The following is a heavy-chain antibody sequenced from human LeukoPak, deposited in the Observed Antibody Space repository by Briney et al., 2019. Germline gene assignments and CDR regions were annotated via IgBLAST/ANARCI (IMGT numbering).Heavy chain of an antibody. CDR2: IYYSGST. V-gene: IGHV4-61*05. Sequence: SQTLSLTCTVSGGSISSSSSYWGWIRQPPGKGLEWIGYIYYSGSTNYNPSLKSRVTISVDTSKNQFSLKLSSVTAADTAVYYCARVPNYDFWSGYLDYWGQGTLVTVSS. D-gene: IGHD3-3*01. J-gene: IGHJ4*02. CDR1: GGSISSSSSY. CDR3: ARVPNYDFWSGYLDY.